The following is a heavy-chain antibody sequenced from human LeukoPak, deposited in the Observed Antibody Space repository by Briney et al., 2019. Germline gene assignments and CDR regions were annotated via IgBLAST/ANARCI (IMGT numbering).Heavy chain of an antibody. CDR1: GGSISSSSYY. CDR3: AKRLNYYDSSGYYTIGAFDI. J-gene: IGHJ3*02. Sequence: PSETLSLTCTVSGGSISSSSYYWGWIRQHPGTGLEWIGSIYYSGSTYYNPSLKSRVTISVDTSKNQFSLKLSSVTAADTAVYYCAKRLNYYDSSGYYTIGAFDIWGQGTMVTVSS. CDR2: IYYSGST. D-gene: IGHD3-22*01. V-gene: IGHV4-39*01.